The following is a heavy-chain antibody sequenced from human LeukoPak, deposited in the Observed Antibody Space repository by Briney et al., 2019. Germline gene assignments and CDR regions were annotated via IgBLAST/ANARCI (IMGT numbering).Heavy chain of an antibody. D-gene: IGHD3-10*01. J-gene: IGHJ4*02. V-gene: IGHV4-4*07. CDR3: ATARRFGEFHDY. CDR1: GGSISSYY. CDR2: IYTSGST. Sequence: SETLSLTCTVSGGSISSYYWSWIRQPAGKGLEWIGRIYTSGSTNYDPSLKSRVTMSVDTSKNQFSLKLSSVTAADTAVYYCATARRFGEFHDYWGQGTLVTVSS.